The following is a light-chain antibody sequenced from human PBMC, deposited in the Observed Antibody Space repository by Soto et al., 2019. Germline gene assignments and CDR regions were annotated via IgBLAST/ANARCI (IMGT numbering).Light chain of an antibody. V-gene: IGKV1-39*01. CDR3: QHTFNSPPWT. CDR1: QGISSY. J-gene: IGKJ1*01. Sequence: DIQMTQSPSTLSASVGDRVTITCRVSQGISSYLAWYQQKPGKAPRVLISGASNLQSGVPSRFSGSGSGTDFTLTISSLQSEDFASYFCQHTFNSPPWTFGQGTKVDIK. CDR2: GAS.